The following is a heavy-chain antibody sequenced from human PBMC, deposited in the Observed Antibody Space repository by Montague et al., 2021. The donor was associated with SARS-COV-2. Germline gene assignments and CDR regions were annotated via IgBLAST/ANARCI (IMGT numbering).Heavy chain of an antibody. V-gene: IGHV4-34*01. CDR1: GGSFSGYY. Sequence: SETLSLTCAVYGGSFSGYYWSWIRQPPGKGLEWIGEINDSGSTXXXPSXXXRVTISVDTSKNQFSLKLSSVTAADTAVNYCARGRAARSITIFGAVNPAIRYYYYMDVWGKGTTVTVSS. CDR3: ARGRAARSITIFGAVNPAIRYYYYMDV. D-gene: IGHD3-3*01. J-gene: IGHJ6*03. CDR2: INDSGST.